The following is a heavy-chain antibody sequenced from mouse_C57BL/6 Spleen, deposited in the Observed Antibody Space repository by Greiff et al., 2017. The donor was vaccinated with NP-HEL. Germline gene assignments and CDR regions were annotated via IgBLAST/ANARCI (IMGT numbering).Heavy chain of an antibody. J-gene: IGHJ1*03. CDR1: GFSLTSYG. Sequence: QVQLQQSGPGLVQPSQSLSITCTVSGFSLTSYGVHWVRQSPGKGLEWLGVIWRGGSTDYNAAFMSRLSITKDNSKSQVFVKMNSLQADDTAIYYCAKDSSPGHWYFDVWGTGTTVTVSS. D-gene: IGHD1-1*01. V-gene: IGHV2-5*01. CDR3: AKDSSPGHWYFDV. CDR2: IWRGGST.